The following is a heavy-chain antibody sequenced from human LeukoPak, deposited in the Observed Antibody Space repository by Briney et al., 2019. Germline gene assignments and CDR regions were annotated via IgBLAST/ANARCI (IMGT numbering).Heavy chain of an antibody. D-gene: IGHD2-15*01. CDR2: INHSGST. Sequence: SETLSLTCTVSGGSISSYYWSWIRQPPGKGLEWIGEINHSGSTNYNPSLKSRVTISVDTSKNQFSLKLSSVTAADTAVYYCARIIVVVVAATPVRYGMDVWGQGTTVTVSS. CDR3: ARIIVVVVAATPVRYGMDV. CDR1: GGSISSYY. J-gene: IGHJ6*02. V-gene: IGHV4-34*01.